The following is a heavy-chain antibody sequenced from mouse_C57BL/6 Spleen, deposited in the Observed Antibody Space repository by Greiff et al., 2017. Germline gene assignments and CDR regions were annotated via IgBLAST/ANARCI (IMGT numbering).Heavy chain of an antibody. V-gene: IGHV1-52*01. CDR1: GYTFTSYW. J-gene: IGHJ2*01. CDR3: ARRETGTDFDY. CDR2: IDPSDSET. D-gene: IGHD4-1*01. Sequence: QVQLQQPGAELVRPGSSVKLSYKASGYTFTSYWMHWVKQRPIQGLEWIGNIDPSDSETHYNQKFKDKATLTVDKSSSTAYMQLSSLTSEDSAVYYCARRETGTDFDYWGQGTTLTVSS.